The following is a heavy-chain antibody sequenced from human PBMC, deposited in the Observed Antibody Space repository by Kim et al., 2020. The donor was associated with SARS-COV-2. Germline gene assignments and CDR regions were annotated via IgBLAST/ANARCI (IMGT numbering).Heavy chain of an antibody. J-gene: IGHJ5*02. CDR3: ARERSLTGTRNWFDP. CDR2: IWQDGDEK. V-gene: IGHV3-7*01. CDR1: GFTFRSHW. D-gene: IGHD1-20*01. Sequence: GGSLRLSCAVSGFTFRSHWMSWVRQAPGKGLEWVASIWQDGDEKYYVDSVKGRFTISRDNAKNSLYLQMNSLRVEDTSLYYCARERSLTGTRNWFDPWGQGTQVTVSS.